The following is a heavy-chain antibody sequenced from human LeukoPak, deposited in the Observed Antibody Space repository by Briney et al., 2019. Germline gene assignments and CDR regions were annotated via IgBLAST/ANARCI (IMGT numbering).Heavy chain of an antibody. D-gene: IGHD5-24*01. CDR1: GYTFTSYY. Sequence: ASVKVSCKASGYTFTSYYMHWVRQAPGEGLEWMGIINPSGGSTSYAQKFQGRVTITADESTSTAYMELSSLRSEDTAVYYCARLGGRDGYNHDYWGQGTLVTVSS. CDR2: INPSGGST. CDR3: ARLGGRDGYNHDY. J-gene: IGHJ4*02. V-gene: IGHV1-46*01.